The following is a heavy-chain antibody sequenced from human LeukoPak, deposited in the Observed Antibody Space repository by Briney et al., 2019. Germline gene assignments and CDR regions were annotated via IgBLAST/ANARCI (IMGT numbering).Heavy chain of an antibody. CDR1: GYSISSGYY. V-gene: IGHV4-38-2*02. CDR3: ATGMLDY. Sequence: SETLSLTCIVSGYSISSGYYWGWIRQPPGKGLEWIGQIYHSGSTNYNPSLKSRVTISVDKSKNQFSLKMSSVAAADTAVYYCATGMLDYWGQGTLVTVSS. CDR2: IYHSGST. J-gene: IGHJ4*02.